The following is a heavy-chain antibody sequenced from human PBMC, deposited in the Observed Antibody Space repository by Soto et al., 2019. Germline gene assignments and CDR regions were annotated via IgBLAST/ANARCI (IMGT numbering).Heavy chain of an antibody. CDR1: GFTFSSYG. Sequence: GGSLRLSCAASGFTFSSYGMHWVRQAPGKGLEWVAVISYDGSNKYYADSVKGRFTISRDNSKNTLYLQMNSLKTEDTAVYYCTTADFDYWGQGTLVTVSS. J-gene: IGHJ4*02. CDR3: TTADFDY. V-gene: IGHV3-30*03. CDR2: ISYDGSNK.